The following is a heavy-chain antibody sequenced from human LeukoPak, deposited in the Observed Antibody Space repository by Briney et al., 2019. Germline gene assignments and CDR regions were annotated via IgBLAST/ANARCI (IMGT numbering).Heavy chain of an antibody. D-gene: IGHD3-3*01. CDR2: INHSGST. Sequence: SETLSLTCAVYGGSFSGYYWNWIRQPPGKGLEWIGEINHSGSTNYNPSLKSRVTISVDTSKNQFSLKLSSVTAADTAVYYCASYDFWSGKNTKGVTNYYYMDVWGKGTTVTVSS. V-gene: IGHV4-34*01. CDR1: GGSFSGYY. J-gene: IGHJ6*03. CDR3: ASYDFWSGKNTKGVTNYYYMDV.